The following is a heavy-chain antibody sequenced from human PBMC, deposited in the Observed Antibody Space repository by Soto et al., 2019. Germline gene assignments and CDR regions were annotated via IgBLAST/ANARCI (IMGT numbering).Heavy chain of an antibody. CDR1: GFTFSSYG. CDR2: ISYDGRNK. V-gene: IGHV3-30*18. D-gene: IGHD6-19*01. J-gene: IGHJ6*01. CDR3: VKDGSSGWPYYYGLDV. Sequence: GGSLRLSCAASGFTFSSYGMHWVRQAPGKGLEWVAVISYDGRNKYYADSVKGRFTISRDNSKNTLYLQMSSLRAEDTAVYYCVKDGSSGWPYYYGLDVWGQGTTVTVSP.